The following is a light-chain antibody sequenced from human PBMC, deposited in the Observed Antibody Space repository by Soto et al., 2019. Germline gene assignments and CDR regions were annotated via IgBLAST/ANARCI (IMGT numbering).Light chain of an antibody. CDR3: QQYGSSRT. J-gene: IGKJ1*01. CDR2: GTS. Sequence: EIVLTQSPATLSLSPGERATLSCRASQRVSSNLAWYQQKPGQAPRLLIYGTSSRATGIPDRFSGSGSGTEFTLAIGRLEPDDFAVYYCQQYGSSRTFGQGTKVAIK. CDR1: QRVSSN. V-gene: IGKV3-20*01.